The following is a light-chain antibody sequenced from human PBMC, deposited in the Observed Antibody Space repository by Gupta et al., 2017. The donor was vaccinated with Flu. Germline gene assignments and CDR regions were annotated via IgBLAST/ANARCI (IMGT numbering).Light chain of an antibody. CDR1: QSLLHTNGFNY. Sequence: EIVMTQSPLSLPVTPGEPASISCRSSQSLLHTNGFNYLEWYLQKPWQSPQLPIYLGSNRASGVPDRFSGRGSGTEFTMRISRMEAEDVGISYCMQSLHTPRTFGQGTKVEIK. CDR3: MQSLHTPRT. CDR2: LGS. V-gene: IGKV2-28*01. J-gene: IGKJ1*01.